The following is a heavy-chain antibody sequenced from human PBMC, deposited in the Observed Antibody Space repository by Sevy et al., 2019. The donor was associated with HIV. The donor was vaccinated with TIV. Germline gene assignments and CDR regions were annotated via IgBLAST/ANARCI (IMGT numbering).Heavy chain of an antibody. Sequence: GGSLRLSCVASGFTFSDHYMDWVRQAPGKGLEWVGRTRDRRHSYTTEYAASVRGRFTISRDDSKSSLYLQMNSLKIEDTAVYYCARVYDTPWPKSYFDYWGQGTLVTDSS. D-gene: IGHD3-3*01. CDR1: GFTFSDHY. CDR2: TRDRRHSYTT. V-gene: IGHV3-72*01. CDR3: ARVYDTPWPKSYFDY. J-gene: IGHJ4*02.